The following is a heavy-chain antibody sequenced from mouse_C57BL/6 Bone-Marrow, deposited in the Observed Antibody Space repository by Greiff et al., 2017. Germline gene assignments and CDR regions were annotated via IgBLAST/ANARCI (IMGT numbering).Heavy chain of an antibody. CDR1: GFTFSDYG. CDR3: ARDYYGSSSWFAY. V-gene: IGHV5-17*01. CDR2: ISSGSSTI. J-gene: IGHJ3*01. D-gene: IGHD1-1*01. Sequence: EVKLVESGGGLVKPGGSLKLSCAASGFTFSDYGMHWVRQAPEKGLEWVAYISSGSSTIYYADTVKGRFTISRDNAKNTLFLQMTSLRSEATAMYYSARDYYGSSSWFAYWGQGTLVTVSA.